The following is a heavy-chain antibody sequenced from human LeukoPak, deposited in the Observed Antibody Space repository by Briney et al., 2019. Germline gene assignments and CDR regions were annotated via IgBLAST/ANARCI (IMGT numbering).Heavy chain of an antibody. CDR3: ARNWFSTYFDY. J-gene: IGHJ4*02. V-gene: IGHV3-53*01. CDR2: IYSDGNT. Sequence: GGSLRLSCAASGFTVSSYYMSWVRQAPGKGREWVSLIYSDGNTYYADSVKGRFTISRDNSKNTLYLQMNSLRAEDTAVYYCARNWFSTYFDYWGQGTLVTVSS. CDR1: GFTVSSYY. D-gene: IGHD3-10*01.